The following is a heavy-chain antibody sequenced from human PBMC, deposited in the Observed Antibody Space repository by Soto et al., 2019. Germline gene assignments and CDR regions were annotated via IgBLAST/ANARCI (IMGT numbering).Heavy chain of an antibody. D-gene: IGHD2-15*01. CDR1: GFTFSSYA. Sequence: GGSLRLSCAASGFTFSSYAMSWVRQAPGKGLEWVSAISGSGGSTYYTDSVKGRFTISRDNSKNTLYLQMNSLRAEDTAVYYCAKSLRLRDYFDYWGQGTLVTVSS. J-gene: IGHJ4*02. CDR2: ISGSGGST. V-gene: IGHV3-23*01. CDR3: AKSLRLRDYFDY.